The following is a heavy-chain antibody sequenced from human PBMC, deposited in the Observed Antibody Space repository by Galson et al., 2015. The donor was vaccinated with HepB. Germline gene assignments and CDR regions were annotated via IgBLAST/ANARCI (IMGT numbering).Heavy chain of an antibody. CDR1: GFTFSTYP. CDR3: ARDRVEQWLENHFDY. J-gene: IGHJ4*02. CDR2: ISYDGSIK. Sequence: SLRLSCAVSGFTFSTYPMYWVRQAPGKGLEWVAVISYDGSIKFYADSVKGRFTISRDNSKNTLYLQMNSLRTGDTALYYCARDRVEQWLENHFDYWGQGTLVTVSS. D-gene: IGHD6-19*01. V-gene: IGHV3-30*03.